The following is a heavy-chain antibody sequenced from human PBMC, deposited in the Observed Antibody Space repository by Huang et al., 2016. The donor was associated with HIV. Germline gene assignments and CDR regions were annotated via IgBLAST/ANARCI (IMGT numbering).Heavy chain of an antibody. J-gene: IGHJ3*02. CDR3: ARQGVGDFVVEPTGLGAFDI. D-gene: IGHD2-2*01. V-gene: IGHV5-51*01. CDR2: SYPGDSDT. CDR1: GYTFNGYW. Sequence: EVQLVQSGAVVKKPGESLKISCKGSGYTFNGYWIGWVRQMPGKGREWMVISYPGDSDTTYSPAFQGQVTISADKSISTAYLQWSGLKASDTAMYYCARQGVGDFVVEPTGLGAFDIWGQGTMVTVSS.